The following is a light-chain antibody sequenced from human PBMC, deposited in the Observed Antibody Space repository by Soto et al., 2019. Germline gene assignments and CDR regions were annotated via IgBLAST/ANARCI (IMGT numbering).Light chain of an antibody. V-gene: IGLV2-14*01. CDR3: SSYTRSTTINVL. Sequence: QSALTQPASVSGSHGQSITISCTGTSSDVGGYKYVSWYQQHPGKVPKLMIYEVSNRPAGVSNRFSGSKAGNTASLSISGIQAEDEAEDYCSSYTRSTTINVLFGSGTKLTVL. J-gene: IGLJ2*01. CDR1: SSDVGGYKY. CDR2: EVS.